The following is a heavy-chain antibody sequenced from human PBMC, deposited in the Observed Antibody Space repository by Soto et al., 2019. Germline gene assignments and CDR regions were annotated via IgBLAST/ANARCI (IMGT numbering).Heavy chain of an antibody. Sequence: VELVVSGGGVVQPGRSLRLSCAASGITFSSYGMHWVRQAPGKGLEWVAVISYNGTNKYYADSVKGQFTISRDNSKNTMYLQMNTLRTEDTAVYYCAKDDQYDSIVSYFDYWGQGALVTVSS. J-gene: IGHJ4*02. V-gene: IGHV3-30*18. CDR3: AKDDQYDSIVSYFDY. CDR2: ISYNGTNK. CDR1: GITFSSYG. D-gene: IGHD3-22*01.